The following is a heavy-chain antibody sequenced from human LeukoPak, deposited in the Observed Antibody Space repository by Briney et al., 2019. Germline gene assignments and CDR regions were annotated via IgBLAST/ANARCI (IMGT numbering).Heavy chain of an antibody. Sequence: SETLSLTCTVSGGSISSSSYYWGWIRQPPGKGLEWIGSIYYSGSTYYNPSLKSRVTISVDTSKNQFSLKLSSVTAADTAVYYCARSWSQVVPAAYGSPFDFWSGYVPYWGQGTLVTVSS. J-gene: IGHJ4*02. D-gene: IGHD3-3*01. CDR3: ARSWSQVVPAAYGSPFDFWSGYVPY. CDR1: GGSISSSSYY. V-gene: IGHV4-39*01. CDR2: IYYSGST.